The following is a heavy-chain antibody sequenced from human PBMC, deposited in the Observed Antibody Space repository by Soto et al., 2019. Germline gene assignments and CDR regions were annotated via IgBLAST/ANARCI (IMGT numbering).Heavy chain of an antibody. Sequence: QVQLQESGPGLVKPSETLSLTCTVSGGSISSYYWSWIRQPPGKGLEWIGYIYYSGSTNYNPSLKSRVTISVDTSKNQFSLKLSSVTAADTAVYYCARERVNWFDPWGQGTLVTVSS. CDR3: ARERVNWFDP. V-gene: IGHV4-59*01. CDR2: IYYSGST. CDR1: GGSISSYY. J-gene: IGHJ5*02.